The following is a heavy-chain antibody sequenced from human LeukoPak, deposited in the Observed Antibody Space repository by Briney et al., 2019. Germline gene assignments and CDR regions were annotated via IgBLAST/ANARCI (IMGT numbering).Heavy chain of an antibody. Sequence: ASVKVSCKVYGYTLTELPMHWVRQAPGKGLEWMGGFDPEDGETIYAQRFQGRVTTTDDTSTETAYMELSSLRSDDTAVYYCSTLRESDVWGQGTTVTVSS. CDR1: GYTLTELP. J-gene: IGHJ6*02. CDR3: STLRESDV. V-gene: IGHV1-24*01. CDR2: FDPEDGET. D-gene: IGHD2/OR15-2a*01.